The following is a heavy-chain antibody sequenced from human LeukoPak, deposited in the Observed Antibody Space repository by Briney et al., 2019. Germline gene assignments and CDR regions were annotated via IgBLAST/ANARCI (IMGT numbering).Heavy chain of an antibody. CDR1: GLTFSSYF. D-gene: IGHD6-19*01. CDR3: AKDRVAGTQLFDY. J-gene: IGHJ4*02. Sequence: PGGSLRLSCAASGLTFSSYFMTWVRQAPGKGLEWVSAISGSGGSTYYADSVKGRFTITRDNSKNTLYLQMNSLRAEDTAVYYCAKDRVAGTQLFDYWGQGTLVTVSS. CDR2: ISGSGGST. V-gene: IGHV3-23*01.